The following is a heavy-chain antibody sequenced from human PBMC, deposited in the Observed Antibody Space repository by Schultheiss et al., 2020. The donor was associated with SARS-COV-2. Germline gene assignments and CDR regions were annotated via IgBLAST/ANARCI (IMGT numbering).Heavy chain of an antibody. CDR2: ISWNSGSI. J-gene: IGHJ4*02. V-gene: IGHV3-9*01. D-gene: IGHD6-19*01. Sequence: GGSLRLSCAASGFTFDDYAMHWVRQAPGKGLEWVSGISWNSGSIGYADSVKGRFTISRDNAKNSLYLQMNSLRAEDTAVYYCAVSGWYNYFDYWGQGTLVTVSS. CDR3: AVSGWYNYFDY. CDR1: GFTFDDYA.